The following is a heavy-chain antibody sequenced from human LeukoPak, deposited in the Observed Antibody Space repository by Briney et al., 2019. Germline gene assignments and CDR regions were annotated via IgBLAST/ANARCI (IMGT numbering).Heavy chain of an antibody. CDR1: GFTFSSYA. V-gene: IGHV3-23*01. CDR2: VGGDDTN. D-gene: IGHD2-8*01. Sequence: GGSLRLSCAASGFTFSSYAMNWVRQAPGKGLEWVSVVGGDDTNYYIDSAKGRFTISRDNSKNTLSLQMNNLRPEDTAVYYCAKDSWSRNGIYDAFDIWGQRTMVTVSS. CDR3: AKDSWSRNGIYDAFDI. J-gene: IGHJ3*02.